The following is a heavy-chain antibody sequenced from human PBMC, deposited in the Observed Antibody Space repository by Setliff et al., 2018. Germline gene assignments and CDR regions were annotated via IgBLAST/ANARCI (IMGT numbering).Heavy chain of an antibody. CDR3: ARLNSGWYAKIDY. CDR1: GYTFTSYG. V-gene: IGHV1-3*01. J-gene: IGHJ4*02. D-gene: IGHD6-19*01. CDR2: INAGNGNT. Sequence: ASVKVSCKASGYTFTSYGISWVRQAPGQGLEWMGWINAGNGNTKYSQKFQGRVTITRDTSASTAYMELSSLRSEDTAVYYCARLNSGWYAKIDYWGQGTLVTVSS.